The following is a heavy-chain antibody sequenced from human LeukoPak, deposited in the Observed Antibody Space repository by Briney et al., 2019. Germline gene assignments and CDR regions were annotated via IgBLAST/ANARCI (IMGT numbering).Heavy chain of an antibody. J-gene: IGHJ4*02. V-gene: IGHV3-33*01. CDR1: GFTFSSYG. CDR3: ARDHYDFWSGYPPYYFDY. Sequence: PGRSLRLSCAASGFTFSSYGMHWVRQAPGKGLKWVAVIWYDGSNKYYADSVKGRFTISRDNSKNTLYLQMNSLRAEDTAVYYCARDHYDFWSGYPPYYFDYWGQGTLVTVSS. CDR2: IWYDGSNK. D-gene: IGHD3-3*01.